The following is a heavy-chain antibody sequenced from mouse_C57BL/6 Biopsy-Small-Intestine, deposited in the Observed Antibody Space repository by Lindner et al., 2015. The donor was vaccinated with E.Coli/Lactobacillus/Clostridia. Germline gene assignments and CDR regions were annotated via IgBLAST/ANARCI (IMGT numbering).Heavy chain of an antibody. Sequence: VQLQESGAELAKPGASVKLSCKASGYTFTSHWMHWVKQRPGQGLEWIGYINPSSGFTKYNQNFEDKATLTADKSSRTAYMQLSSLTYEDSAVYYCAREAYYYPAWFAYWSQGTLVTVSA. D-gene: IGHD1-1*01. CDR2: INPSSGFT. CDR3: AREAYYYPAWFAY. V-gene: IGHV1-7*01. J-gene: IGHJ3*01. CDR1: GYTFTSHW.